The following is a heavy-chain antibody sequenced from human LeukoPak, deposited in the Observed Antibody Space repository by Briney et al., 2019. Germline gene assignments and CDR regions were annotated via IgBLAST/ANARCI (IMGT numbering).Heavy chain of an antibody. CDR2: INPNSGGT. V-gene: IGHV1-2*02. D-gene: IGHD2-2*01. Sequence: GASVKVSCKASGYTFTGYYMHWVRQAPGQGLEWMGWINPNSGGTNYAQKFQGRVTMTRDTSISTAYMELSRLRSDDTAVYYCASLSDIVVVPAAGLDAFDIWGQGTMVTISS. J-gene: IGHJ3*02. CDR1: GYTFTGYY. CDR3: ASLSDIVVVPAAGLDAFDI.